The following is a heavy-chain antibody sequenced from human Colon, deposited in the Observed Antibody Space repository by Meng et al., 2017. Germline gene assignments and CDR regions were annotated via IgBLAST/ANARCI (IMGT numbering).Heavy chain of an antibody. CDR1: NFSISDGFY. D-gene: IGHD1-14*01. CDR2: IFRSGTT. V-gene: IGHV4-38-2*02. Sequence: GSLRLSCSVSNFSISDGFYWGWLRQPPGKALEWIGTIFRSGTTTYTPSLKSRVTISVDTTNNQFSLKLTSVTAADTAVYYCARITTDQASYYFDSWGQGTLVTVSS. CDR3: ARITTDQASYYFDS. J-gene: IGHJ4*02.